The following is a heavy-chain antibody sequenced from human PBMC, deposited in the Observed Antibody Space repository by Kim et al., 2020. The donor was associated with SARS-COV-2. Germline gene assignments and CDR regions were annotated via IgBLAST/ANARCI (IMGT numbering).Heavy chain of an antibody. D-gene: IGHD3-10*01. CDR2: ISGSGRTT. CDR3: AKSGGFELSASMDYYGL. Sequence: GGSLRLSCATSTFTISDYAMMWVRQAPGKGLEWVSGISGSGRTTDYGHSVKGRFIISKDNSKNTLLLQMNDLGADDTADYYCAKSGGFELSASMDYYGL. J-gene: IGHJ6*01. CDR1: TFTISDYA. V-gene: IGHV3-23*01.